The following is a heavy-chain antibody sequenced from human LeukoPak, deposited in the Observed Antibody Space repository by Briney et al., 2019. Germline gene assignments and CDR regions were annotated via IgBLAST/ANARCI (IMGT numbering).Heavy chain of an antibody. CDR3: TRAANRSFDF. CDR1: GGSFSGYY. D-gene: IGHD1-14*01. J-gene: IGHJ3*01. Sequence: SETLSLTCAVYGGSFSGYYWSWIRQPPGKGLEWIGEINHSGSTNYNPSLKSRVTISVDTSKNQFSLQLNSVTPEDTAVYYCTRAANRSFDFWGQGTLVTVSS. CDR2: INHSGST. V-gene: IGHV4-34*01.